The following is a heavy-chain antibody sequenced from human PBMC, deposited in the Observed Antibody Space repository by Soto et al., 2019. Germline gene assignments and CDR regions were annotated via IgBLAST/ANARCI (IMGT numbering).Heavy chain of an antibody. D-gene: IGHD2-2*01. CDR2: IIPIFGTA. CDR1: GGTFSSYA. V-gene: IGHV1-69*01. Sequence: QVQLVQSGAEVKKPGSSVKVSCKASGGTFSSYAISWVRQAPGQGLEWMGGIIPIFGTANYAQKFQGRVTITADESTSTAYMELSSLRSEDTAVYYCARDRGLGYCSSTSCYGTYGMDVWGQGTTVTVSS. J-gene: IGHJ6*02. CDR3: ARDRGLGYCSSTSCYGTYGMDV.